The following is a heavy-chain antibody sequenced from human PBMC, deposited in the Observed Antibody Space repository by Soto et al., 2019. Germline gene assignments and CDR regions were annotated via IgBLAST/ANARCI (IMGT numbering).Heavy chain of an antibody. J-gene: IGHJ6*02. D-gene: IGHD6-19*01. Sequence: QVQLVESGGGVVQPGRSLRLSCAASGFTFSSYGMHWVRQAPGKGLEWVAVMSYDGSNKYYVDSVKGRFTISRDNSNNTLYLQMNSLRPEDTAVYYCAKVFGLPSPWLVSEGMDVWGQGTTVTVSS. CDR2: MSYDGSNK. V-gene: IGHV3-30*18. CDR3: AKVFGLPSPWLVSEGMDV. CDR1: GFTFSSYG.